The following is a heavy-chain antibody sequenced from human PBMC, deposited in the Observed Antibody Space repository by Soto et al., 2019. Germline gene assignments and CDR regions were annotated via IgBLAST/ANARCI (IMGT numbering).Heavy chain of an antibody. V-gene: IGHV1-8*01. CDR2: MNPNSGNT. CDR3: ARQGSSWYNWFAP. J-gene: IGHJ5*02. CDR1: GYTFTSYD. Sequence: QVQLVQSGAEVKKPGASVKVSCKASGYTFTSYDINWVRQATGQGLEWMGWMNPNSGNTGYAQKFQGRVTMTRTTSISTAYMELGTLRSEDTAVYYCARQGSSWYNWFAPWGQGTLVTVSS. D-gene: IGHD6-13*01.